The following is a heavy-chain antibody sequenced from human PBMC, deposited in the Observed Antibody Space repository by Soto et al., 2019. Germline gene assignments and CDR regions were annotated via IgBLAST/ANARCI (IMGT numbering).Heavy chain of an antibody. CDR2: IYYSGST. D-gene: IGHD2-8*02. J-gene: IGHJ6*03. CDR1: GGSISSYY. V-gene: IGHV4-59*08. Sequence: SETLSLTCTVSGGSISSYYWSWIRQPPGKGLEWIGYIYYSGSTNYNPSLKSRVTISVDTSKNQFSLKLSSVTAADTAVYYCVGSDGGGVDYYYYMDVWGKGTTVTVSS. CDR3: VGSDGGGVDYYYYMDV.